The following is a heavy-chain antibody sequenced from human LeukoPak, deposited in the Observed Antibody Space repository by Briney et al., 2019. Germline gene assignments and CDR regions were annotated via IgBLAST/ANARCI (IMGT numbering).Heavy chain of an antibody. D-gene: IGHD3-10*01. CDR2: IIPIFGTA. CDR1: GGTFSSYA. J-gene: IGHJ6*03. Sequence: ASVKVSCKASGGTFSSYAISWVRQAPGQGLEWMGGIIPIFGTANYAQKFQGRVTITADESTSTAYMELSSLRSEGTAVYYCARRLTGEGYYYYYMDVWGKGTTVTVSS. V-gene: IGHV1-69*13. CDR3: ARRLTGEGYYYYYMDV.